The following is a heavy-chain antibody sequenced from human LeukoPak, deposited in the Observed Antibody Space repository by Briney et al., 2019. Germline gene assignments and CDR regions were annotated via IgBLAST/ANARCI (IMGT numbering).Heavy chain of an antibody. J-gene: IGHJ2*01. CDR1: GFTFDDYA. Sequence: PGRSLRLSCAASGFTFDDYAMHWVRQAPGKGLEWVSGISWNSGSIGYADSVKGRFTISRDNAKNSLYLQMNSLRAEDTAFYHCARDPTDTGYFDLWAVAPWSLSRQ. CDR3: ARDPTDTGYFDL. V-gene: IGHV3-9*01. D-gene: IGHD4-11*01. CDR2: ISWNSGSI.